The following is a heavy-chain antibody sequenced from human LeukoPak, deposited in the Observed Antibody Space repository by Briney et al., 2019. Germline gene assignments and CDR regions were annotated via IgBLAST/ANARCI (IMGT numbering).Heavy chain of an antibody. CDR1: GGSISSSSYY. CDR2: IYYSGST. V-gene: IGHV4-39*01. CDR3: ARLNWNYDVDY. J-gene: IGHJ4*02. D-gene: IGHD1-7*01. Sequence: SETLSLTCTVSGGSISSSSYYWGWIRQPPGTGLEWIGSIYYSGSTYYNPSLKSRVTVSVDTSKNQFSLKLSSVTAADTAVYYCARLNWNYDVDYWGQGTLVTVSS.